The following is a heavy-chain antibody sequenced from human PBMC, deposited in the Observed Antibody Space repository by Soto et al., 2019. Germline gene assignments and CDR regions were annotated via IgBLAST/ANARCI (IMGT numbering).Heavy chain of an antibody. CDR1: GFTFSSYA. CDR3: AKGGVSTAARGDC. D-gene: IGHD6-6*01. V-gene: IGHV3-23*01. CDR2: ISDSGGST. J-gene: IGHJ4*02. Sequence: EVQLLESGGGLAQPGVSLRLSCAASGFTFSSYAMSWVRQAPGEGLEWVSGISDSGGSTYYADSVKGRFTISRDNSKNTRYLQMNSLRVEDTAVYYCAKGGVSTAARGDCWGQGTQVTVSS.